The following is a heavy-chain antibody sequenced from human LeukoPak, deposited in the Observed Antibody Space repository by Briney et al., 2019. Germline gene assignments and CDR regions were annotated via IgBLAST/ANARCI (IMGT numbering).Heavy chain of an antibody. CDR3: ARVVRQWLVKGAFYYYYYMDV. CDR1: GYSISSGYY. CDR2: IYHSGST. V-gene: IGHV4-38-2*02. J-gene: IGHJ6*03. D-gene: IGHD6-19*01. Sequence: KPSETLSLTCTVSGYSISSGYYWGWIRQPPEKGLEWIGSIYHSGSTYYNPSLKSRVTISVDTSKNQFSLKLSSVTAADTAVYYCARVVRQWLVKGAFYYYYYMDVWGKGTTVTVSS.